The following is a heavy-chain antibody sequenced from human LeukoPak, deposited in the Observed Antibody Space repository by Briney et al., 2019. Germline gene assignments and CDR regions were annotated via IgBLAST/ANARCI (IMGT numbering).Heavy chain of an antibody. CDR3: AKDMGRELPPYYYYYYMDV. J-gene: IGHJ6*03. CDR2: IRYDGSNK. CDR1: GFTFSSYG. D-gene: IGHD1-26*01. V-gene: IGHV3-30*02. Sequence: SEGSLRLSCAASGFTFSSYGMHWVRQAPGKGLEWVAFIRYDGSNKYYADSVKGRFTISRDNSKNTLYLQMNSLRAEDTAVYYCAKDMGRELPPYYYYYYMDVWGKGTTVTVSS.